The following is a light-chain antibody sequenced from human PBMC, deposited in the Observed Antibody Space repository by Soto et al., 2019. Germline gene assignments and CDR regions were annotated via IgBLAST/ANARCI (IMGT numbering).Light chain of an antibody. J-gene: IGKJ1*01. Sequence: DIVMTQSPDSLAVSLGERATINCKSSQSVLYTSNNKNYLTWYQQKPGQPPKLLIYWASTRESGVPDRFSGSGSGTDFTPTISSLQAEDVAVYYCQQYHSPPPTFGQGTKVEIK. CDR1: QSVLYTSNNKNY. CDR2: WAS. CDR3: QQYHSPPPT. V-gene: IGKV4-1*01.